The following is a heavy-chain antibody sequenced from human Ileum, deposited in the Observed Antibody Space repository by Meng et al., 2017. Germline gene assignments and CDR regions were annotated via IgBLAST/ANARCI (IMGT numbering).Heavy chain of an antibody. CDR2: IYYTGST. V-gene: IGHV4-61*01. J-gene: IGHJ4*02. Sequence: QVQLPESGPGLVRPSETLSLTCTVPGGSVSSGSYYWNWIRRPPGKGPEWIAYIYYTGSTNYNPSLKSRVIISADTSKNQFSLKLSSVTAADTAVYYCARAETALDYWGQGTLVTVSS. CDR1: GGSVSSGSYY. D-gene: IGHD5-18*01. CDR3: ARAETALDY.